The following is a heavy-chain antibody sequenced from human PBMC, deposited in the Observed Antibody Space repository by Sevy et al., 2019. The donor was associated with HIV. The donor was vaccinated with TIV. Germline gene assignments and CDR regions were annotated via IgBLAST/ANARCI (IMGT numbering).Heavy chain of an antibody. D-gene: IGHD6-13*01. CDR2: SGRGGNT. CDR1: GFTFSSYA. CDR3: AKGTLIGAAGLDAFDI. J-gene: IGHJ3*02. V-gene: IGHV3-23*01. Sequence: GGSLRLSCAASGFTFSSYAMNWVRQAPGKGLEWVSSGRGGNTYYADSVKGRFTISRDSSKNTVSLQMNSLRAEDSAIYYCAKGTLIGAAGLDAFDIWGQGTKVTVSS.